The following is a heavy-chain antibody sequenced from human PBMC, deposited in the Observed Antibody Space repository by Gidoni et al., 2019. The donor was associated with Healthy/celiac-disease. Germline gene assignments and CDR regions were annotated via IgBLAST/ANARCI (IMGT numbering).Heavy chain of an antibody. D-gene: IGHD4-17*01. Sequence: QVQLVQSGAEVKKPGASVKVSCKASGYTFINYYMHWVRQAPGQGLEWMGIINPSDGGTSYAQKFQGRVTMTRDTSTSTVYMELSSLRSEDTAVYYCARESMTTVTIIDYWGQGTLVSVSS. V-gene: IGHV1-46*01. CDR3: ARESMTTVTIIDY. CDR2: INPSDGGT. CDR1: GYTFINYY. J-gene: IGHJ4*02.